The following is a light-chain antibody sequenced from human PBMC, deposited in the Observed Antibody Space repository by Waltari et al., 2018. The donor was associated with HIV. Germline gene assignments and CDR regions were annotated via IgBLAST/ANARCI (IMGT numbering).Light chain of an antibody. CDR1: SLISYY. CDR3: NSRDSSGNHHVV. CDR2: GKN. J-gene: IGLJ2*01. Sequence: SSELPQYPAVSVALGQTVRIPCQGDSLISYYTSWSQQKPRQAPVLVIYGKNNRPSGIPDRFSGSSSGNTASLTITGAQAEDEADYYCNSRDSSGNHHVVFGGGTKLTVL. V-gene: IGLV3-19*01.